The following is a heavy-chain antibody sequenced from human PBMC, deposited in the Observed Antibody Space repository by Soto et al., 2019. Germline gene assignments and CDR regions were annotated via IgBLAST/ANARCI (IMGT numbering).Heavy chain of an antibody. V-gene: IGHV4-59*01. CDR1: GGSISSYY. CDR2: IYYSGST. D-gene: IGHD6-13*01. Sequence: SETLSLTCTVYGGSISSYYWSWIRQPPGKGLEWIGYIYYSGSTNYNPSLKSRVTISVDTSKNQFSLKLSSVTAADTAVYYCARDRDSSSYFNWFDPRGQGTLVTVSS. CDR3: ARDRDSSSYFNWFDP. J-gene: IGHJ5*02.